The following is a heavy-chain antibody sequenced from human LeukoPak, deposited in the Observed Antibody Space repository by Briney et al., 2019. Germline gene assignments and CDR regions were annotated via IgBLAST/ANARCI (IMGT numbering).Heavy chain of an antibody. CDR1: GYTFSDYY. Sequence: ASVKVSCTASGYTFSDYYMHWVRQAPGQGLEWMAWINPNTGGSHYAQKFQGRVTTTRDTSFNTAYMELNRLISDDTAFSYCARQASSGWYVDYWGQGTLVTVSP. D-gene: IGHD6-19*01. CDR2: INPNTGGS. CDR3: ARQASSGWYVDY. J-gene: IGHJ4*02. V-gene: IGHV1-2*02.